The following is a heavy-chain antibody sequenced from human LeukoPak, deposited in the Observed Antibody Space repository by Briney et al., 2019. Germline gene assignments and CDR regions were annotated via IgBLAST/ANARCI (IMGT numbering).Heavy chain of an antibody. V-gene: IGHV3-15*01. CDR3: TLIQGWGSGSYRDF. CDR1: GFSISSDW. J-gene: IGHJ4*02. CDR2: VKSRSAGETT. Sequence: GGSLRLSCAASGFSISSDWMSWLRQAPGKGLEWVARVKSRSAGETTDYAAPVKGRFTISRDDSKNTLYLQMNSLKTEDTAVYYCTLIQGWGSGSYRDFWGQGTLVTVSS. D-gene: IGHD3-10*01.